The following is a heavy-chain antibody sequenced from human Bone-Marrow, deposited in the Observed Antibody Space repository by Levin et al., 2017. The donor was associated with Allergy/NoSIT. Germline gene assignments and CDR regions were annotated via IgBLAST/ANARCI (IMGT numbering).Heavy chain of an antibody. Sequence: SETLSLTCSVSGGSMSRYYWSWIRQSPERGLEWIGYIYSNGDASYNPDLEGRVIISVDTPRNQFSLRLTSVTAADTAPYSYARASDNFGYLPLDHWGQGTLVIVSS. J-gene: IGHJ4*02. CDR2: IYSNGDA. D-gene: IGHD5-18*01. V-gene: IGHV4-59*12. CDR1: GGSMSRYY. CDR3: ARASDNFGYLPLDH.